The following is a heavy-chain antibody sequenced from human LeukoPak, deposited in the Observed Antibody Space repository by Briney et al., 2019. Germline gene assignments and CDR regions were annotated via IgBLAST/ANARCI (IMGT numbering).Heavy chain of an antibody. Sequence: GGSLRLSCAASGFTFSDYYMSWIRQAPGKGLEWVSYISSSSSTIYYADSVKGRFTSSRDNAKNSLYLQMNSLRAEDTAMYYCASNHKALYYYYYMDVWGKGTTVTVSS. V-gene: IGHV3-11*04. CDR3: ASNHKALYYYYYMDV. J-gene: IGHJ6*03. D-gene: IGHD1-14*01. CDR2: ISSSSSTI. CDR1: GFTFSDYY.